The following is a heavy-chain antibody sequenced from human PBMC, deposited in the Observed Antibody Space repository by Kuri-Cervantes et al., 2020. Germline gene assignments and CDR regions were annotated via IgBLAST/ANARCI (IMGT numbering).Heavy chain of an antibody. D-gene: IGHD5-12*01. CDR1: GYTFTSYD. Sequence: ASVKVSCKASGYTFTSYDINWVRQATGQGLEWMGWMNPNSGNTGYAQKFQGRVTMTRNTSISTAYMELSSLRSEDTAVYYCARESGYDPGDNWFDPWGQGTLVTVSS. CDR2: MNPNSGNT. J-gene: IGHJ5*02. CDR3: ARESGYDPGDNWFDP. V-gene: IGHV1-8*01.